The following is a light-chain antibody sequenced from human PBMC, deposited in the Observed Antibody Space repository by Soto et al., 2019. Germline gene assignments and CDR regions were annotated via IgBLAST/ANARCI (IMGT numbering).Light chain of an antibody. CDR2: GAS. CDR3: QQASNWPRT. V-gene: IGKV3-15*01. CDR1: QSASNH. Sequence: IVMPQSPAPLSVSPGESATLSCRASQSASNHLGWFQQKPGQVPRLLIYGASHRVPGIPARFSGSGSGTEFTLTISGLQSEDFAVYYCQQASNWPRTFGQGTKVDIK. J-gene: IGKJ1*01.